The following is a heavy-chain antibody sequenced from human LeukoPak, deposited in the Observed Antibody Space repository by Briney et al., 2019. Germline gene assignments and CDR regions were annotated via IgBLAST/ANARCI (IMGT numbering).Heavy chain of an antibody. CDR1: GFTFSSYW. CDR2: IKQDGSEK. D-gene: IGHD4-17*01. Sequence: GGSLRLSCAAYGFTFSSYWMSWVRQAPGKGREWVANIKQDGSEKYYVASVKGRFTISRDNAKSSLYLQMNRLRAADKAVYYCARGHYDSGDFFDYWGQGTLVTVSS. V-gene: IGHV3-7*01. CDR3: ARGHYDSGDFFDY. J-gene: IGHJ4*02.